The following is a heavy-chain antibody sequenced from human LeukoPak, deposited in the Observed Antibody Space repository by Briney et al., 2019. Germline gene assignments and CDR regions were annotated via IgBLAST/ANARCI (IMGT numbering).Heavy chain of an antibody. V-gene: IGHV4-30-4*02. CDR2: IYYSGST. CDR3: ASFSGGSAAWRYYYYYYVDV. CDR1: GGSISSGDYY. J-gene: IGHJ6*03. D-gene: IGHD2-15*01. Sequence: SDTLSLTCTVSGGSISSGDYYWSWIRQPPGKGLEWIGYIYYSGSTYYNPSLKSRVTISVDTSKNQFSLKLSSVTAADTAVYYCASFSGGSAAWRYYYYYYVDVWGKGTTVTVSS.